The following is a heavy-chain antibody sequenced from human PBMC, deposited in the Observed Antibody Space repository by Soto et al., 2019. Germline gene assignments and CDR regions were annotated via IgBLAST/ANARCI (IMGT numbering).Heavy chain of an antibody. J-gene: IGHJ4*02. Sequence: GGSLRLSCAASGFTFSSYAMHWVRQAPGKGLEWVAVISYDGSNKYYADSVKGRFTISRDNSKNTLYLQMNSLRAEDTAVYYCARDRVVLYAPLDYWGQGTLVTVSS. CDR1: GFTFSSYA. D-gene: IGHD2-2*01. CDR2: ISYDGSNK. CDR3: ARDRVVLYAPLDY. V-gene: IGHV3-30-3*01.